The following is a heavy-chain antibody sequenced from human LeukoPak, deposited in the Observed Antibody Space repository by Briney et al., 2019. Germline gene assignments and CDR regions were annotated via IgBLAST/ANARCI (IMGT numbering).Heavy chain of an antibody. D-gene: IGHD3-10*01. CDR3: ARGTVRGVIITLGGWFDP. CDR1: GYTFTSYD. CDR2: MNPNSGNT. V-gene: IGHV1-8*01. J-gene: IGHJ5*02. Sequence: ASVKVSCKASGYTFTSYDINWVRQATGQGLEWMGWMNPNSGNTGYAQKFQGRVTMTRNTSMSTAYMKLSSLRSEDTAVYYCARGTVRGVIITLGGWFDPWGQGTLVTVSS.